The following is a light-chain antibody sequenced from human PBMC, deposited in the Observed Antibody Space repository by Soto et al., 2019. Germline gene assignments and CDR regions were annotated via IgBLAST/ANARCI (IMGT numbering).Light chain of an antibody. CDR2: DAS. CDR3: QQRSDWPWT. Sequence: EIVLTQSPGTLSLSPGERATLSCRASQSVSSYLAWYQQKPGQAPRLLIYDASNRATGIPARFSGGGSGTDFTLTISSLEPEDFAVYYCQQRSDWPWTVGQGTKVDIK. V-gene: IGKV3-11*01. J-gene: IGKJ1*01. CDR1: QSVSSY.